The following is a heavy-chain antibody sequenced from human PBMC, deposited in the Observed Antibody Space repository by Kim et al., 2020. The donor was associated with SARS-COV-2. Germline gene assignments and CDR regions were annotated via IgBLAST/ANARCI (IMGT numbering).Heavy chain of an antibody. J-gene: IGHJ4*02. CDR2: IWYDGSNK. V-gene: IGHV3-33*01. D-gene: IGHD5-12*01. CDR1: GFTFSSYG. Sequence: GGSLRLSCAASGFTFSSYGMHWVRQAPGKGLEWVAVIWYDGSNKYYADSVKGRFTISRDNSKNTLYLQMNSLRAEDTAVYYCARDLSAVEMATIYDYWGQGTLVTVSS. CDR3: ARDLSAVEMATIYDY.